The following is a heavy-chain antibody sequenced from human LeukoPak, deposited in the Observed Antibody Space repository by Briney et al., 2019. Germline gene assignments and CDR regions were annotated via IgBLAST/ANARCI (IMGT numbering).Heavy chain of an antibody. D-gene: IGHD6-19*01. J-gene: IGHJ4*02. CDR2: IWYDGSNK. Sequence: GGSLRLSCAASGFTFSSYAMSWVRQAPGKGLEWVAVIWYDGSNKYYADSVKGRFTISRDNSKNTLYLQMNSLRAEDTAVYYCAREGSGAAQWLSHDAGGFDYWGQGTLVTVSS. CDR3: AREGSGAAQWLSHDAGGFDY. CDR1: GFTFSSYA. V-gene: IGHV3-33*08.